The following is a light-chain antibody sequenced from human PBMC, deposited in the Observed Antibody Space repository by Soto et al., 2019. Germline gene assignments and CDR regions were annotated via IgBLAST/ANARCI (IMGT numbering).Light chain of an antibody. Sequence: DIQMTHSPSTLSASVGDRVTITCRSSQSISTWLAWYQQKPGKAPKLLIYDASNLESGGPSRFSGSGSGTEFALTISSLQPDDFATYYCEQYNNYWTFGQGTRVDIK. CDR1: QSISTW. V-gene: IGKV1-5*01. CDR3: EQYNNYWT. CDR2: DAS. J-gene: IGKJ1*01.